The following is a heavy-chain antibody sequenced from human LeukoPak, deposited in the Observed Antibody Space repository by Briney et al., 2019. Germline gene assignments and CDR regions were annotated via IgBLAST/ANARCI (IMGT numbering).Heavy chain of an antibody. J-gene: IGHJ3*02. V-gene: IGHV1-8*01. D-gene: IGHD3-22*01. CDR3: ARAYYYDCSGYFDDAFDI. CDR2: MNPNSGNT. CDR1: GYTFTSYD. Sequence: ASVKVSCKASGYTFTSYDINWVRQATGQGLEWMGWMNPNSGNTGYAQKFQGRVTMTRNTSISTAYMELSSLRSEDTAVYYCARAYYYDCSGYFDDAFDIWGQGTMVTVSS.